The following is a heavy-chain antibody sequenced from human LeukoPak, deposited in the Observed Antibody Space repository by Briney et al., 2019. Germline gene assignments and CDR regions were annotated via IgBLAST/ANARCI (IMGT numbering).Heavy chain of an antibody. J-gene: IGHJ4*02. D-gene: IGHD3-10*01. Sequence: GGSLRLSCAASGFTFSSYAMSWVRQAPGKGLEWVSAISGSGDSTHYADSVKGRFTISRDNSKNTLYLQVDSLRAEDTAVYYCAKQMVRRLIYYFDYWGQGTLVTVSS. V-gene: IGHV3-23*01. CDR2: ISGSGDST. CDR1: GFTFSSYA. CDR3: AKQMVRRLIYYFDY.